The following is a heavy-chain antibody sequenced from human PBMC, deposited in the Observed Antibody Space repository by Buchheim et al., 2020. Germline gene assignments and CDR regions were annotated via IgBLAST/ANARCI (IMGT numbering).Heavy chain of an antibody. CDR2: ISAGGSTR. V-gene: IGHV3-23*01. CDR1: GFTFGNYA. D-gene: IGHD3-10*01. J-gene: IGHJ2*01. CDR3: PKAAYGSGKYPGYFDL. Sequence: DVQVLESGGGLVQSGGSLRLSCVASGFTFGNYAMSWVRQAPGKGLEWGLTISAGGSTRYYADSVKGRFTISRDNSKNTLSLQLNSLRVEDTAVYYCPKAAYGSGKYPGYFDLGGRGTL.